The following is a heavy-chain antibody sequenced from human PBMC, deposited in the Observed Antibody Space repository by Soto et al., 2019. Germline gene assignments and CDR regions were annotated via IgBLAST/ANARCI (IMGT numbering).Heavy chain of an antibody. J-gene: IGHJ6*02. V-gene: IGHV3-23*01. CDR1: GFTFSSFA. CDR2: ISGDATST. CDR3: AKKAGIISRYGLDV. Sequence: GGSLRLSCAASGFTFSSFAMNWVRQAPGKGLEWVAVISGDATSTYYADSVKGRFTISRDNSKNTMYLQMNSLRAEDTAVYYCAKKAGIISRYGLDVWGQRTTVTVSS.